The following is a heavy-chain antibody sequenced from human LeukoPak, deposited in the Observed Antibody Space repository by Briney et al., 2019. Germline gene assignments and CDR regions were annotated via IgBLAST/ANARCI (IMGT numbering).Heavy chain of an antibody. Sequence: GGSLRLSCAASGFTFSTYGMHWVRQAPGKGLEWVAVISHDENLKYYADSVQGRFTISRDNSKSTLYLQMNSLGAEDTAVYYCSLGMGSTWYGNNFDYWGQGTLVTVSS. V-gene: IGHV3-30*03. CDR3: SLGMGSTWYGNNFDY. CDR2: ISHDENLK. J-gene: IGHJ4*02. D-gene: IGHD6-13*01. CDR1: GFTFSTYG.